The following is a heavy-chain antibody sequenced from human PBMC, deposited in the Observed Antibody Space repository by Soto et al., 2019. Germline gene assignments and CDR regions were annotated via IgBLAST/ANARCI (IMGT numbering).Heavy chain of an antibody. Sequence: SETLSLTCSVSGGSISFYNWNWIRQSPEKGLEWIGYVYHSGRTNYAPSLKSRVTISVDTSKNQFSLQLSAVTAADTAVYYCAKGDSTTHGDSFDIWGQGTMVTVSS. CDR2: VYHSGRT. V-gene: IGHV4-59*01. CDR3: AKGDSTTHGDSFDI. CDR1: GGSISFYN. D-gene: IGHD6-13*01. J-gene: IGHJ3*02.